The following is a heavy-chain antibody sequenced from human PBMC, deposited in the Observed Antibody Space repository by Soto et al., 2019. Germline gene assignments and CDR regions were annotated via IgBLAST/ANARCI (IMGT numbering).Heavy chain of an antibody. Sequence: PSETLSLTCTVSGDTISSTRWLSWVRLSPGKGLEWIGEIYHLGRTNYNPSLKSRVTLSIDKSNNQFSLTLTSVTAADTAVYFCARTGKFYYYDTTGLPFDPWGPGILVTVSS. CDR3: ARTGKFYYYDTTGLPFDP. CDR2: IYHLGRT. V-gene: IGHV4-4*02. J-gene: IGHJ5*02. CDR1: GDTISSTRW. D-gene: IGHD3-22*01.